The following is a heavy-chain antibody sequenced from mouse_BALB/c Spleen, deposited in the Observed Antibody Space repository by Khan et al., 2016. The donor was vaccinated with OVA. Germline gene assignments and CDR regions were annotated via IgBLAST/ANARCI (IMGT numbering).Heavy chain of an antibody. CDR2: INPSTGYT. CDR3: ARRGLRWDVDY. J-gene: IGHJ2*01. CDR1: GYTFINYW. V-gene: IGHV1-7*01. Sequence: QVQLKESGAELAKPGASVKMSCKASGYTFINYWILWVKQRPGQGLEWIGYINPSTGYTEYNQNFKDKATLTADKSSSTAYMQLSSLTSEDSAVEYCARRGLRWDVDYWGQGTTLTVSS. D-gene: IGHD1-1*01.